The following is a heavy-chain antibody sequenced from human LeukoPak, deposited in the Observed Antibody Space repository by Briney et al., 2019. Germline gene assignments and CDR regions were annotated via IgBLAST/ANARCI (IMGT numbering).Heavy chain of an antibody. CDR1: GFTFSSYS. V-gene: IGHV3-21*01. Sequence: PGGSLRLSCAASGFTFSSYSMNWVRQAPGKGLEWVSSISSSSSYIYYADSVKGRFTISRDNAKNSLYLQMNSLRAEDTAVYYCARELNDEDTAMVRDYWGQGTLVTVSS. CDR3: ARELNDEDTAMVRDY. D-gene: IGHD5-18*01. CDR2: ISSSSSYI. J-gene: IGHJ4*02.